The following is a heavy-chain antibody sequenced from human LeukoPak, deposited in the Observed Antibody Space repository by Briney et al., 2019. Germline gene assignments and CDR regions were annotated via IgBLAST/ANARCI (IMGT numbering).Heavy chain of an antibody. CDR3: ARDRAYRITMVRGVLDY. Sequence: GGSLRLSCAASGFTFSSYAMLWVRQAPGKGLEWVAVISYDGSNKYYADSVKGRFTISRDNSKNTLYLQMNSLRAEDTAVYYCARDRAYRITMVRGVLDYWGQGTLVTVSS. J-gene: IGHJ4*02. V-gene: IGHV3-30*04. CDR1: GFTFSSYA. D-gene: IGHD3-10*01. CDR2: ISYDGSNK.